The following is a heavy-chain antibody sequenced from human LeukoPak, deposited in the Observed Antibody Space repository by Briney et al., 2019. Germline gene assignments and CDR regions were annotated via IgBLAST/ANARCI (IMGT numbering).Heavy chain of an antibody. J-gene: IGHJ4*02. CDR1: GYTFTGYY. D-gene: IGHD2-21*02. Sequence: GASVKISCKASGYTFTGYYMHWVRQAPGQGLEWMGRINPNSGGTNYAQKFQGRVTMTRDTSISTAYMELSRLRSDDTAVYYCARDFPIVVVTGGDYWGQGTLVTVSS. CDR2: INPNSGGT. CDR3: ARDFPIVVVTGGDY. V-gene: IGHV1-2*06.